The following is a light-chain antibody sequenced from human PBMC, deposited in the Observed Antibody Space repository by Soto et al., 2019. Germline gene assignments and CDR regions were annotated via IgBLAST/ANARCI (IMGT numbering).Light chain of an antibody. CDR3: QQRSNWPRLT. CDR1: QSVSSN. Sequence: EIVLTQSPATLSLSPGERATLSCRASQSVSSNLSCYQQKPGQAPRLLIYDASNRATGIRARFSGSGSGTDFTLTISSLEPEDFAVYYCQQRSNWPRLTFGGGTKVEIK. V-gene: IGKV3-11*01. J-gene: IGKJ4*01. CDR2: DAS.